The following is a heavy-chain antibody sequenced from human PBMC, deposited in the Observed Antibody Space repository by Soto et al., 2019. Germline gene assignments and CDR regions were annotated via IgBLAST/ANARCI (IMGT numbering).Heavy chain of an antibody. V-gene: IGHV3-33*01. Sequence: QVQLVESGGGVVQPGRSLRLSCAASGFTFSSYGMHWVRQAPGKGLEWVAVIWYDASNKYYADSVKGRFTISGDNSKNTLYLQMNSRRAEDTAVYYCARDCAGYSSGWYQRGGFDYWGQGTLVTVSS. D-gene: IGHD6-19*01. J-gene: IGHJ4*02. CDR1: GFTFSSYG. CDR3: ARDCAGYSSGWYQRGGFDY. CDR2: IWYDASNK.